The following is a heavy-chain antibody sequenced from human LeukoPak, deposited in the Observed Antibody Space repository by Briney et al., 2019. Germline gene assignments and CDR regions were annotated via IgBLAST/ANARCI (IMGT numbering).Heavy chain of an antibody. CDR1: GGSISSYY. Sequence: SETLSLTCTVSGGSISSYYWNWIRQPPGKGLEWIGYIYYSGSTNYNPSLKSRVTISVDTSKNQFYLNLTSVTAADTAVYYCARDLNGGSHFDYWGHGTLVTVSA. CDR2: IYYSGST. J-gene: IGHJ4*01. V-gene: IGHV4-59*01. CDR3: ARDLNGGSHFDY. D-gene: IGHD4-23*01.